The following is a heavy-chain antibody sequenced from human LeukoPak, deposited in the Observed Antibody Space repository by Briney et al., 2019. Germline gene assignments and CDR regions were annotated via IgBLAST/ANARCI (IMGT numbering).Heavy chain of an antibody. V-gene: IGHV4-39*01. Sequence: SETLSLTCTVSGGSLSSSSYYWGWIRQPPGKGLEWIGSIYYSGSTYYNPSLKSRVTISVDASKNQFSLKLSSVTAADTAVYYCARPDGDYGGSWFDPWGQGTLVTVSS. D-gene: IGHD4-23*01. CDR1: GGSLSSSSYY. J-gene: IGHJ5*02. CDR3: ARPDGDYGGSWFDP. CDR2: IYYSGST.